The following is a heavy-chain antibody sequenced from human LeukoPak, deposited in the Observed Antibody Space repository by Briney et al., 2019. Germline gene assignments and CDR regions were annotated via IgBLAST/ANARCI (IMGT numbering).Heavy chain of an antibody. D-gene: IGHD6-6*01. J-gene: IGHJ4*02. Sequence: GASVKVSCKASGGTFSSYAISWVRQAPGQGLEWMGGIIPIFGTANYAQEFQGRVTITTDESTSTAYMELSSLRSEDTAVYYCARERSQTLSIAAYFDYWGQGTLVTVSS. CDR2: IIPIFGTA. CDR3: ARERSQTLSIAAYFDY. CDR1: GGTFSSYA. V-gene: IGHV1-69*05.